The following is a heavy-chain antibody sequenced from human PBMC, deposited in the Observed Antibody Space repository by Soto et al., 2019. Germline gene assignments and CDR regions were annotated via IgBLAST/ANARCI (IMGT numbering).Heavy chain of an antibody. V-gene: IGHV4-30-4*01. Sequence: SETLSLTCTVSGGSISSGDYYWSWIRQPPGKGLEWIGYIYYSGSTYYNPSLKSRVTISVDTSKNQFSLKLSSVTAADTAVYYCARHSYYDSSGYYYFDYWGQGTLVTVS. CDR1: GGSISSGDYY. CDR3: ARHSYYDSSGYYYFDY. D-gene: IGHD3-22*01. J-gene: IGHJ4*02. CDR2: IYYSGST.